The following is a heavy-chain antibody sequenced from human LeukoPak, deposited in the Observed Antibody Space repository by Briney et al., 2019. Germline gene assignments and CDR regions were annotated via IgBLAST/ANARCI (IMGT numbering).Heavy chain of an antibody. Sequence: GGSLRLSCAASGFTFSDYYMNWIRQTPGKGLEWVSYISSSGSIIYYADSVKGRFTISRDNAKNSLYLQMNSLRAEDMALYYCAKGYCSGGSCYEGFDYWGQGTLVTVSS. CDR3: AKGYCSGGSCYEGFDY. D-gene: IGHD2-15*01. CDR2: ISSSGSII. V-gene: IGHV3-11*01. CDR1: GFTFSDYY. J-gene: IGHJ4*02.